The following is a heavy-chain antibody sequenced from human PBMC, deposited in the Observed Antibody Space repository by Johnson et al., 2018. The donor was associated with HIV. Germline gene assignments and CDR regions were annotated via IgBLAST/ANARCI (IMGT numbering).Heavy chain of an antibody. Sequence: VQLVESVGGVVQPGRSLRLSCAASGFTFSSYAMSWVRQAPGKGLEWVSAISGSGGSTYYADSVKGRFTISRDNSKNTLYLQMNTLGAEDTAVYYCAKDRSRLHDAFDIWGQGTMVTVSS. CDR3: AKDRSRLHDAFDI. CDR2: ISGSGGST. J-gene: IGHJ3*02. V-gene: IGHV3-23*04. CDR1: GFTFSSYA. D-gene: IGHD5-24*01.